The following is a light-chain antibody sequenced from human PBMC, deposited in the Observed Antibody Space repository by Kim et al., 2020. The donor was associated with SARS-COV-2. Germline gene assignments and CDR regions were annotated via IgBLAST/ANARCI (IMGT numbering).Light chain of an antibody. J-gene: IGKJ1*01. CDR2: GAS. Sequence: EILMTQSPATLSVSPGERATLSCRASQSVSSYLAWYQQKPGQAPRLLIYGASTMPTGIPARFSGSGSGTEFTLTISSLQSEDVAVYYCQQYNNWPRTFGQGTKVDIK. V-gene: IGKV3-15*01. CDR3: QQYNNWPRT. CDR1: QSVSSY.